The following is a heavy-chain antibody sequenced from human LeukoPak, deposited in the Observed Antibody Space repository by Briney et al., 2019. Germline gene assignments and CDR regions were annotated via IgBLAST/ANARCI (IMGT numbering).Heavy chain of an antibody. CDR1: GYSFINYW. J-gene: IGHJ4*02. CDR2: IYPGDSDT. V-gene: IGHV5-51*01. Sequence: GESLKISCKGSGYSFINYWIGWVRPMPGKGLEWMGIIYPGDSDTRDSPSFQGQVTISADKSISTAYLQWSSLKASDTAFYYCARLRYSTTWYDGSFDSWGQGTLVTVSS. CDR3: ARLRYSTTWYDGSFDS. D-gene: IGHD6-13*01.